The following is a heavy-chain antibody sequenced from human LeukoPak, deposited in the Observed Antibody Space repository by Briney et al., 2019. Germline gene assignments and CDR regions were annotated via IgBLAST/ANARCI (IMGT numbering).Heavy chain of an antibody. CDR2: INVVNGAI. Sequence: GGSLRLSCATSGFTLRYYQMNWVRQAPGKGLEWVSYINVVNGAIYYADSVKGRFTISGDNSKNTLYLQMNSLRAEDTAVYYCGKNRYSGSLSPFDIWGQGTMVTVSS. D-gene: IGHD1-26*01. CDR1: GFTLRYYQ. CDR3: GKNRYSGSLSPFDI. J-gene: IGHJ3*02. V-gene: IGHV3-48*01.